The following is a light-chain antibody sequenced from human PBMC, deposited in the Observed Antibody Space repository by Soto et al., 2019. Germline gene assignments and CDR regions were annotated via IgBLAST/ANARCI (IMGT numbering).Light chain of an antibody. CDR3: QQYTGPPTT. Sequence: IRLTQSAGALSLSPGGRATFACTASQSVSSNYLAWCQQRPGQAPRLLIYGASTRAAGIPDRFSGSGSGTDFTLTITRLEPEDSAVYFCQQYTGPPTTFGQGTRLE. CDR2: GAS. V-gene: IGKV3-20*01. J-gene: IGKJ5*01. CDR1: QSVSSNY.